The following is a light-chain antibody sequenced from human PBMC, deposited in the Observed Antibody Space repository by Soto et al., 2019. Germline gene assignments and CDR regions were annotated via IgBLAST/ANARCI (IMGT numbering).Light chain of an antibody. J-gene: IGKJ1*01. V-gene: IGKV1-39*01. CDR3: QQSYSTPRT. CDR1: QSISSY. Sequence: DIQMTQSPSSLSASVGDRVTITCRASQSISSYLNWYQQKPGKAPKLLIYAASSLQSGVPSRFRGSGSGTNFTLPISSLQPDDFATYYCQQSYSTPRTFGQGTKVEIK. CDR2: AAS.